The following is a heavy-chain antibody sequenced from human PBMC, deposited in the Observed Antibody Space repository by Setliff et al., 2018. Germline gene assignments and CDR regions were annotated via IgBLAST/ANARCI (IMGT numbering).Heavy chain of an antibody. Sequence: ASVKVSCKASGYAFTGHYIHWVRQAPGQGLEWMGWINPRTGVTNYARKFQGRVAMTRDTSITTVYTDLSRLKSDDTAVYYCARGTDYHGSGSYWAKDVWGKGTTVTVSS. CDR1: GYAFTGHY. CDR3: ARGTDYHGSGSYWAKDV. CDR2: INPRTGVT. J-gene: IGHJ6*04. V-gene: IGHV1-2*02. D-gene: IGHD3-10*01.